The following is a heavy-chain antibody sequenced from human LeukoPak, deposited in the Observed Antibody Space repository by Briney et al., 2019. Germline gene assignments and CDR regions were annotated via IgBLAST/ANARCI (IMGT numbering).Heavy chain of an antibody. CDR1: GFTFSSYA. CDR2: MTSSGGNT. D-gene: IGHD3-22*01. V-gene: IGHV3-23*01. Sequence: GGSLRLSCAASGFTFSSYAMSWVRQAPGRGREWVSVMTSSGGNTYYADSVKGRFTISRDNSKNTLYLQMNSLRDDDTAVYYCASYDDSGYYLYRYFRYWGQGTLVTVSS. CDR3: ASYDDSGYYLYRYFRY. J-gene: IGHJ4*02.